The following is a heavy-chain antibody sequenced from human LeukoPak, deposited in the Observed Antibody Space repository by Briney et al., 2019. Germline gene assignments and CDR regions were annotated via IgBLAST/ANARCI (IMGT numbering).Heavy chain of an antibody. D-gene: IGHD2-2*01. J-gene: IGHJ3*02. CDR2: IYNGGST. CDR3: ARDAPYSTSPDI. V-gene: IGHV4-59*01. Sequence: WGTLSLTCSVSGGSISGYYWSWVRQPPGKGLEWMGYIYNGGSTNYNPSLDSRVTISVDTSKTQISLTLTSVTAADSAVDYCARDAPYSTSPDIWGPGTMVTVSS. CDR1: GGSISGYY.